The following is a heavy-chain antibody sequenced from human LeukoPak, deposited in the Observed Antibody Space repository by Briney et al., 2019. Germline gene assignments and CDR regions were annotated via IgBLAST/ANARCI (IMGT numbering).Heavy chain of an antibody. V-gene: IGHV3-15*01. CDR2: TKRETDGGTI. D-gene: IGHD3-22*01. CDR1: GFTLNNAW. CDR3: TTDRYYDNSELQFQH. Sequence: GSLRLSCAASGFTLNNAWMSWVRQAPGKGLEWLGRTKRETDGGTIDYAAPVKGRFTISRDDSRNTLYLQMDSLKIEDTAVYYCTTDRYYDNSELQFQHWGQGTLVTVSS. J-gene: IGHJ1*01.